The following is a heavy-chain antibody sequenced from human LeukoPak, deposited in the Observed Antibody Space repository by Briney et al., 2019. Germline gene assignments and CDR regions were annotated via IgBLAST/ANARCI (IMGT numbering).Heavy chain of an antibody. CDR1: GFALRSYT. Sequence: PGRSLRLSWAASGFALRSYTVTWVRQAQGKSLEWVSSISSTSAYIYYAESVKGRFSISRDNVDNVVHLQMSSLTNEDTAVYYCARVAVAGPTGWFDSWGQGTLVTVSS. CDR2: ISSTSAYI. D-gene: IGHD6-19*01. CDR3: ARVAVAGPTGWFDS. J-gene: IGHJ5*01. V-gene: IGHV3-21*01.